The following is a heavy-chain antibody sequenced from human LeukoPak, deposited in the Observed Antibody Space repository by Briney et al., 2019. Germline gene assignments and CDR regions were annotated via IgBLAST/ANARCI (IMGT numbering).Heavy chain of an antibody. D-gene: IGHD3-22*01. V-gene: IGHV3-21*01. CDR3: ARDVPDSSGYYSDYFDY. Sequence: GGCLRLSCAASGVSPISYSMNWVRQAAGKGLEWVSSIISISSYIYYADSVKGRFTISRDNAKNSLYLQMNSLRAEDTAVYYCARDVPDSSGYYSDYFDYWGQGTLVTVSS. CDR1: GVSPISYS. J-gene: IGHJ4*02. CDR2: IISISSYI.